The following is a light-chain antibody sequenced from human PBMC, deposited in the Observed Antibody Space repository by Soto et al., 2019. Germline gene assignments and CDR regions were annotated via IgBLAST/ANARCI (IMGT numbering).Light chain of an antibody. CDR3: QHYGASPYT. CDR2: DAS. Sequence: EIVLTQSPATLSLSPGERATLSCRASQSVSSYLAWYQQKPGQAPRLLIYDASNRATSIPDRFSGSGSGTDFTLTISRLEPEDVAVYYCQHYGASPYTFGQGTELEIK. V-gene: IGKV3-11*01. CDR1: QSVSSY. J-gene: IGKJ2*01.